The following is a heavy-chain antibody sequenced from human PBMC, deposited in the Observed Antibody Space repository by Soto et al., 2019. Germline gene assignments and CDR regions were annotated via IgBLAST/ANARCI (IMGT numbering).Heavy chain of an antibody. Sequence: GESLRLSCAASGFTFSSYAMSWVRQAPGKGLEWVSAISGSGGSTYYADSVKGRFTISRDNSKNTLYLQMNSLRAEDTAVYYCAKDFGNNVRPDAFDIWGQGTMVTVSS. CDR1: GFTFSSYA. CDR2: ISGSGGST. D-gene: IGHD2-8*01. J-gene: IGHJ3*02. V-gene: IGHV3-23*01. CDR3: AKDFGNNVRPDAFDI.